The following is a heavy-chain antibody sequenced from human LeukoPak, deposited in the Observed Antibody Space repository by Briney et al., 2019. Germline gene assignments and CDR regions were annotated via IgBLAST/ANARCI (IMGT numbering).Heavy chain of an antibody. J-gene: IGHJ4*02. D-gene: IGHD5-18*01. Sequence: SETLSLTCAVYGGSFSGYYWSWLRQPPGKGLEWLGEINLSGSTNYNPSLKSRVTISVDTSKNQFSLRLSSVTAADTAVYYCARVYSDYWGQGTLVTVSA. CDR3: ARVYSDY. CDR2: INLSGST. V-gene: IGHV4-34*01. CDR1: GGSFSGYY.